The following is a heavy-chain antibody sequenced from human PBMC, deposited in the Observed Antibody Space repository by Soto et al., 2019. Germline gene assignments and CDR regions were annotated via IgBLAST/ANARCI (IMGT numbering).Heavy chain of an antibody. Sequence: EVQLLESGGDLVQPGGSLRLSCAASGFNFNRHAMNWVRQAPGKGLEWVSAISFGGDETYYADSVKGRFTISRDNSKNTLSLHMTSLGVEVTAVYFCATDYLWCGGQGTLVTVSS. CDR3: ATDYLWC. D-gene: IGHD3-16*01. CDR2: ISFGGDET. CDR1: GFNFNRHA. J-gene: IGHJ4*02. V-gene: IGHV3-23*01.